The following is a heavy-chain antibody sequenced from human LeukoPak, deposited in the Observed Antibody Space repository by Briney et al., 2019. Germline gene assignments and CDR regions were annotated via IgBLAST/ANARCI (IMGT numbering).Heavy chain of an antibody. Sequence: GGSLRLSCAASGYTFSDYYMSWIRQTPGKGLEWLSYISSSGGTVYYADSVKGRFTMSRDNAKNSLYLQMNSLRAEDTAAYYCARARHLVAGFFDYWGQGTLVTVSS. J-gene: IGHJ4*02. CDR3: ARARHLVAGFFDY. CDR2: ISSSGGTV. V-gene: IGHV3-11*01. D-gene: IGHD6-19*01. CDR1: GYTFSDYY.